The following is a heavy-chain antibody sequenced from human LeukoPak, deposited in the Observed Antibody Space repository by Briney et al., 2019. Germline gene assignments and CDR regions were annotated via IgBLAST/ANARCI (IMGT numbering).Heavy chain of an antibody. J-gene: IGHJ3*02. CDR3: ALGPPDAFDI. D-gene: IGHD1-26*01. CDR2: INHSGST. V-gene: IGHV4-34*01. Sequence: SETLSLTCAVYGGSFSGYYWSWIRQPPGKGLEWIGEINHSGSTNYNPSLKSRVTLSVDTSKNQFSLKLSSVTAADTAVYYCALGPPDAFDIWGQGTMVTVSS. CDR1: GGSFSGYY.